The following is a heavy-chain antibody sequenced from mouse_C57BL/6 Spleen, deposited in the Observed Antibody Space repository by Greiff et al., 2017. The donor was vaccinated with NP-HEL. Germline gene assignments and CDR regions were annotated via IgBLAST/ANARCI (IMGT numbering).Heavy chain of an antibody. V-gene: IGHV5-17*01. J-gene: IGHJ3*01. D-gene: IGHD2-2*01. Sequence: EVKLMESGGGLVKPGGSLKLSCAASGFTFSDYGMHWVRQAPEKGLEWVAYISSGSSTIYYADTVKGRFTISRDNATNTLFLQMTSLRSEDTAMYYCAGPGGYDDWFAYWGQGTLVTVSA. CDR1: GFTFSDYG. CDR3: AGPGGYDDWFAY. CDR2: ISSGSSTI.